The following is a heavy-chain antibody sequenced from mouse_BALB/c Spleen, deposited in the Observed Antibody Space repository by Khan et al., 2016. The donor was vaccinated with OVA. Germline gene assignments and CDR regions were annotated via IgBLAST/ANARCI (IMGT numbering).Heavy chain of an antibody. Sequence: QIQLVQSGPELKKPGETVRLSCKASGYTFTTAGMQWVQKMPGKGLKWIGWINTHSGVPKYAEDFKGRFAFSLETSASTAYLQITNLKNEDTATYFCARGGAAYYRNDGGAMEYWGQGTSVTVSS. CDR1: GYTFTTAG. V-gene: IGHV9-4*02. CDR2: INTHSGVP. CDR3: ARGGAAYYRNDGGAMEY. J-gene: IGHJ4*01. D-gene: IGHD2-14*01.